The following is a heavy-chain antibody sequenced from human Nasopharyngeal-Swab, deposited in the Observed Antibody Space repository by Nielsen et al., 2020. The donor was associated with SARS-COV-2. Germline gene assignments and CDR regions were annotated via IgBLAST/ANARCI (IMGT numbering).Heavy chain of an antibody. CDR2: IWHDGSHE. CDR3: AKSVWFDP. J-gene: IGHJ5*02. Sequence: VRQAPGKGLEWVANIWHDGSHENYVDSVKGRFTISRDNSKKTLYLQMNSLRAEDTAVYYCAKSVWFDPWGQGTLVTVSS. V-gene: IGHV3-33*06.